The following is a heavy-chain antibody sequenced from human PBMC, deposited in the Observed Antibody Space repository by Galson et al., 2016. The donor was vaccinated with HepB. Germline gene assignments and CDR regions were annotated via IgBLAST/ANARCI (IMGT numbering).Heavy chain of an antibody. Sequence: SLRLSCAASGFTFRNYALSWVRRAPGKGLEWVSHIDGPTPNTNYADSVSGRFSIYRDNSRDTLYLQMDSLTAEDSAIYYCTTWLSHHFDYWGQGTRVTVSS. CDR2: IDGPTPNT. CDR3: TTWLSHHFDY. CDR1: GFTFRNYA. V-gene: IGHV3-23*01. J-gene: IGHJ4*02. D-gene: IGHD6-19*01.